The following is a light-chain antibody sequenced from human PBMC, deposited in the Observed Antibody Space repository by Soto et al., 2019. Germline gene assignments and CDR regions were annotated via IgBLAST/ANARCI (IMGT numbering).Light chain of an antibody. J-gene: IGKJ3*01. Sequence: EIVLTQSPGTLSLSPGERATLSCRASQSVSSSYLAWYRQKPGQAPRLLIYGASGSATGIPDRFSCSGSGTDFTLTISRLEHEDFAVYYCPQYGSSPLFTFGPGTKVDIK. CDR1: QSVSSSY. V-gene: IGKV3-20*01. CDR3: PQYGSSPLFT. CDR2: GAS.